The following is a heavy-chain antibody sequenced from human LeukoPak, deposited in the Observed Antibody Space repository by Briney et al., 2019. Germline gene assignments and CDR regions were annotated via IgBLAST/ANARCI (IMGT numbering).Heavy chain of an antibody. V-gene: IGHV4-34*01. CDR2: INHSGST. J-gene: IGHJ5*02. CDR1: GGSFSGYY. D-gene: IGHD4-17*01. Sequence: SETLSLTCAVYGGSFSGYYWSWIRQPPGKGLEWIGEINHSGSTNYNPSLKSRVTIPVDTSKNQFSLKLSSVTAADTAVYYCARDMTTTVTTNWFDPWGQGTLVTVSS. CDR3: ARDMTTTVTTNWFDP.